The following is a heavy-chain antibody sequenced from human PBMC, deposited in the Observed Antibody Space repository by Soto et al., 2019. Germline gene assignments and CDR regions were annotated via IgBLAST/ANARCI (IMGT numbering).Heavy chain of an antibody. CDR3: AIGEIFVDLLYANAY. D-gene: IGHD3-10*01. J-gene: IGHJ4*02. CDR2: IIPIVGRA. Sequence: QVHLVQSGAEVKKPGSSVKVSCKASGGTFSSYTISWVRQAPGQGLEWMGGIIPIVGRANYERKFQGRVTLIADEYTSTAYMEMSSLRSESPDVFYCAIGEIFVDLLYANAYWGQGTLVTVSS. V-gene: IGHV1-69*12. CDR1: GGTFSSYT.